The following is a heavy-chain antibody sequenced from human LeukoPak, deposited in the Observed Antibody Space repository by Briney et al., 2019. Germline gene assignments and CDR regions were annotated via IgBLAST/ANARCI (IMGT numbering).Heavy chain of an antibody. V-gene: IGHV3-21*01. J-gene: IGHJ3*02. CDR3: AVAYYYGSGDAFDI. D-gene: IGHD3-10*01. Sequence: GGSLRLSCAASGFTFRSYSMNWVRQDPGKGLEWGSSINSDSNYIYYADSVQGRFTISRDNAKNSLYLQMNSLRAEDTAVYYCAVAYYYGSGDAFDIWGQGTKVTVSS. CDR2: INSDSNYI. CDR1: GFTFRSYS.